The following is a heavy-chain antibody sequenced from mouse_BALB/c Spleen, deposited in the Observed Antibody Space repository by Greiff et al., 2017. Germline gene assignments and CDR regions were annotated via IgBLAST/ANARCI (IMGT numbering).Heavy chain of an antibody. D-gene: IGHD2-14*01. CDR3: VRTSYYRYDGFAY. J-gene: IGHJ3*01. Sequence: VKLKESGPGLVAPSQSLSITCTVSGFSLTSYDISWIRQPPGKGLEWLGVIWTGGGTNYNSAFMSRLSISKDNSKSQVFLKMNSLQTDDTAIYYCVRTSYYRYDGFAYWGQGTLVTVSA. CDR1: GFSLTSYD. CDR2: IWTGGGT. V-gene: IGHV2-9-2*01.